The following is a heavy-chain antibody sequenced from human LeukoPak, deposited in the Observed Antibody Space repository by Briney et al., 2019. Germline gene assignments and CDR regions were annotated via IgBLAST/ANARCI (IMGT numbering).Heavy chain of an antibody. V-gene: IGHV3-23*01. Sequence: PGGSLRLSCAASGVSFTTYAMSWVRQAPGKGLEWVSAISGSATTTYNADSVKGRFTISRDNYENTLYLQMNSLRAEDTAVYYCTKEAMYCRTDTRCHLHWGQGTLVTVSS. CDR2: ISGSATTT. CDR1: GVSFTTYA. D-gene: IGHD2-2*01. J-gene: IGHJ4*02. CDR3: TKEAMYCRTDTRCHLH.